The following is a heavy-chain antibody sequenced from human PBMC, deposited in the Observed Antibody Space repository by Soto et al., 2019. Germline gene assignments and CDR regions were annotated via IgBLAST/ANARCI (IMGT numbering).Heavy chain of an antibody. CDR1: GFTFSSYG. J-gene: IGHJ3*02. V-gene: IGHV3-33*01. CDR2: IWYDGSNK. CDR3: AREGTSGSDNAFDI. D-gene: IGHD1-26*01. Sequence: LRLSCAASGFTFSSYGMHWVRQAPGKGLEWVAVIWYDGSNKYYADSVKGRFTISRDNSKNTLYLQMNSLRAEDTAVYYCAREGTSGSDNAFDIWGQGTMVTVSS.